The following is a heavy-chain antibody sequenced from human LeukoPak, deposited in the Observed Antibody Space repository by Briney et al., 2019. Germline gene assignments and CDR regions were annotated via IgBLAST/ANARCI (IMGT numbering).Heavy chain of an antibody. D-gene: IGHD7-27*01. CDR2: INPNSGGT. Sequence: ASVTVSCKASGYTFTGYYMHWVRQAPGQGLAWMGWINPNSGGTNYAQKFQGRVTMTRDTSISTAYMELSRLRSDDTAVYYCARVDLTGDWEFDYWGQGTLVTVSS. CDR1: GYTFTGYY. CDR3: ARVDLTGDWEFDY. V-gene: IGHV1-2*02. J-gene: IGHJ4*02.